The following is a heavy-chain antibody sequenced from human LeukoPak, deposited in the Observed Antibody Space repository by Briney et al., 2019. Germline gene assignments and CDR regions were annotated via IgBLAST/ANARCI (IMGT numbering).Heavy chain of an antibody. D-gene: IGHD5/OR15-5a*01. CDR1: GFMFTSYW. J-gene: IGHJ5*02. CDR2: INHDGSEK. CDR3: ARVVVSTTNRFDP. Sequence: PGRSLRLSCAASGFMFTSYWMSWVRHAPGKGLEWVASINHDGSEKYYVDSVKGRFTISRDNAKNSLYLQMNSLRAEDTAVYHCARVVVSTTNRFDPWGQGTLVTVSS. V-gene: IGHV3-7*05.